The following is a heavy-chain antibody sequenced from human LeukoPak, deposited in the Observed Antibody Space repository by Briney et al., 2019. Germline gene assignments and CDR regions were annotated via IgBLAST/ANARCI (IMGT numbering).Heavy chain of an antibody. CDR1: GYTLTELY. V-gene: IGHV1-24*01. D-gene: IGHD3-10*01. J-gene: IGHJ4*02. CDR2: FDPDDGEP. CDR3: ATEGGIAYYGSGTLFDS. Sequence: ASVKVSCKVSGYTLTELYIHWVRQAPGEGLEWMGGFDPDDGEPIYAQKFQGRITVTEDTSTDTAYMELSSLRSEDTAVYYWATEGGIAYYGSGTLFDSWGQGTLVTVSS.